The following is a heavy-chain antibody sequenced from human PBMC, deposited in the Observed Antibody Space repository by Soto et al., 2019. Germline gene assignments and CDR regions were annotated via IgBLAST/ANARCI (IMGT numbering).Heavy chain of an antibody. J-gene: IGHJ4*02. D-gene: IGHD1-20*01. V-gene: IGHV1-69*01. CDR3: ARGYSTGYFDY. CDR2: IIPMFDTP. CDR1: GGTFSNYY. Sequence: QVQLVLSGAEVKKPGSSMKVSCKTSGGTFSNYYISWVRQAPGQGLEWMGDIIPMFDTPKYAQKFQGRVTITADESTSAAYMELSSLRAEDTAVYYCARGYSTGYFDYWGQGTLITVSS.